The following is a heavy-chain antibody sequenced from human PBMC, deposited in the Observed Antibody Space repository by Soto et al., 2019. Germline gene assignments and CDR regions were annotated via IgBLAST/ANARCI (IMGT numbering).Heavy chain of an antibody. V-gene: IGHV3-30*18. CDR3: AKVAGDGDYLYYFDY. Sequence: GGSLRLSCAASGFTFSSYGMHWVRQAPGKGLEWVAVISYDGSNKYYADSVKGRFTISRDNSKNTLYLQMNSLRAEDTAVYYCAKVAGDGDYLYYFDYWGQGTLVTVSS. CDR2: ISYDGSNK. D-gene: IGHD4-17*01. J-gene: IGHJ4*02. CDR1: GFTFSSYG.